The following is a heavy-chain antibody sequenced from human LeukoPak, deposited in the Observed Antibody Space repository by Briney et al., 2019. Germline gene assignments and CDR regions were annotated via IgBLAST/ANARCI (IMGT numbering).Heavy chain of an antibody. D-gene: IGHD2-8*01. V-gene: IGHV1-46*01. Sequence: APVKVSCKASGYTFTSYYMHWMRQAPGQGREWMGIINPSGGSTSYAQKFQGRVIMTRDTSTSTVYMELSSLSSEDTAVYYCARWGGVGMDVWGQGTTLIVSS. CDR1: GYTFTSYY. CDR3: ARWGGVGMDV. CDR2: INPSGGST. J-gene: IGHJ6*02.